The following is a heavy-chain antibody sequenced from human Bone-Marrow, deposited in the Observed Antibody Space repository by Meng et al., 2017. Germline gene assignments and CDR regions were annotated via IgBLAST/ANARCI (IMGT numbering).Heavy chain of an antibody. CDR2: IYTSGST. Sequence: LRLSCTASGGSISSGSYYWSWIRQPAGKGLEWIGRIYTSGSTNYNPSLKSRVTISVDTSKNQFSLKLSSVTAADTAVYYCARERSWFGELLYAFDIWGQGTMVTVSS. D-gene: IGHD3-10*01. J-gene: IGHJ3*02. CDR3: ARERSWFGELLYAFDI. V-gene: IGHV4-61*02. CDR1: GGSISSGSYY.